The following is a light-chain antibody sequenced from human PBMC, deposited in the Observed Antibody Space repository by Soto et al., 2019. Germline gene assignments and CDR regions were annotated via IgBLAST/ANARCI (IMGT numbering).Light chain of an antibody. Sequence: QSVLTKPPSASGTLGQSVTISCSGSSSNIGSNTVNWYQQLPGTAPKLLIYSNNQRPSGVPDRFSGSKSGTSASLAISGLQSEDEADYYCAAWDDTLNGYVFGTGTKVTV. CDR2: SNN. CDR3: AAWDDTLNGYV. J-gene: IGLJ1*01. V-gene: IGLV1-44*01. CDR1: SSNIGSNT.